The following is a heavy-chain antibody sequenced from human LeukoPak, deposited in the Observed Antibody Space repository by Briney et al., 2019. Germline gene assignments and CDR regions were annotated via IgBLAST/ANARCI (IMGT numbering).Heavy chain of an antibody. J-gene: IGHJ4*02. D-gene: IGHD3-22*01. CDR3: ARGRSLHDPYDIIDY. CDR2: ISAYNGNT. V-gene: IGHV1-18*01. CDR1: GYTFTSYG. Sequence: ASVKVSCKASGYTFTSYGISWVRQAPGQGLEWMGWISAYNGNTNYAQKLQGRVTMTTDTSTSTAYMELRSLRSDDTAVYYCARGRSLHDPYDIIDYWGQGTLVTVSS.